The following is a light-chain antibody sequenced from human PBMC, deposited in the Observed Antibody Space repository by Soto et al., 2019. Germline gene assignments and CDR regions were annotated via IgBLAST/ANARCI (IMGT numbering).Light chain of an antibody. CDR3: QHLRTYPFS. J-gene: IGKJ2*03. V-gene: IGKV1D-8*03. CDR2: GAS. CDR1: QGISSY. Sequence: VIWMTQSPSLLSASTGDRVTISCRMSQGISSYLAWYQQKPGKAPELLIYGASGRAAGVAERFSGSGSGTYFTLTINNLQAEDFATYYCQHLRTYPFSFGQGTKVDI.